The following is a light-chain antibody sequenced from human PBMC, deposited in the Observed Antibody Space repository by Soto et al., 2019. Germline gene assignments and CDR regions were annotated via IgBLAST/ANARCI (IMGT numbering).Light chain of an antibody. Sequence: QSALTQPASVSGSPGQSITISCTGTSSDVGGYNYVSWYQQHPGKAPKLIIYEVSKRPSGVPDRLSGSKSGNTASLTVAGLQADDEADYYCSSYGGSNTVVFGGGTKLTVL. J-gene: IGLJ2*01. CDR2: EVS. CDR1: SSDVGGYNY. V-gene: IGLV2-8*01. CDR3: SSYGGSNTVV.